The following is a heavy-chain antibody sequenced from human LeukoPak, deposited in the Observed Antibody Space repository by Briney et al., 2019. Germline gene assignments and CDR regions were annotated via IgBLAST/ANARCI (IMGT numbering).Heavy chain of an antibody. J-gene: IGHJ4*02. CDR1: GFTISNYA. Sequence: GGSLRLSCAVSGFTISNYAMSWVRQAPGKGLEWVSAMSGSGGNIYYADSVKGRFTISRDNSKNTLYLQMNSLRAEDTAVYYCAKGGISLVRGSLDYWGQGTLVTVSS. D-gene: IGHD3-10*01. CDR2: MSGSGGNI. CDR3: AKGGISLVRGSLDY. V-gene: IGHV3-23*01.